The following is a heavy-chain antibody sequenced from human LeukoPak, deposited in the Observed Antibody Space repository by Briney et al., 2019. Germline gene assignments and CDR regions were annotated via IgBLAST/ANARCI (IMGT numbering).Heavy chain of an antibody. CDR2: ISGSGGST. CDR1: GFTFSSYA. Sequence: PGGSLRLSCAASGFTFSSYAMSWVRQAPGKGLEWVSAISGSGGSTYYADSVKGRFTISRDNSKNTLYLQMNSLRAEDTAVYYCAKDADSSSSTTRGYFQHWGQGTLVTVSS. CDR3: AKDADSSSSTTRGYFQH. V-gene: IGHV3-23*01. D-gene: IGHD6-13*01. J-gene: IGHJ1*01.